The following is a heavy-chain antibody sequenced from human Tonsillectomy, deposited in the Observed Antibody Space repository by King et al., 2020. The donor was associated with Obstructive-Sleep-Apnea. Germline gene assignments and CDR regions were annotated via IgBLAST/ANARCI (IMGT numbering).Heavy chain of an antibody. CDR1: GGTFSSYA. V-gene: IGHV1-69*10. CDR2: IIPILGIA. J-gene: IGHJ6*02. D-gene: IGHD3-10*01. Sequence: VQLVESGAEVKKPGSSVKVSCKASGGTFSSYAISWVRQAPGQGLEWMGGIIPILGIANYAQKFQGRVTITADKSTSTAYMELSSLRSEDTAGYYCARDTAGHYYGSGSYYYYYGMDVWGQGTTVTVSS. CDR3: ARDTAGHYYGSGSYYYYYGMDV.